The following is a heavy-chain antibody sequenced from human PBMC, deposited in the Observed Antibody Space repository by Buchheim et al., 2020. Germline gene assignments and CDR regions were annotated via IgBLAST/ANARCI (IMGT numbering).Heavy chain of an antibody. CDR2: ISGDGDST. Sequence: EVQLVESGGGFVQPGGSLRLSCATSGLTFSNFAMGWVRQAPGKGLEWVSGISGDGDSTYYADSVKGGFTIPRDNSKSTLYLQMNSLRPEDTAVYYCAKDRMYYYGSGSNSMYYFDYWGQGTL. CDR3: AKDRMYYYGSGSNSMYYFDY. D-gene: IGHD3-10*01. V-gene: IGHV3-23*04. J-gene: IGHJ4*02. CDR1: GLTFSNFA.